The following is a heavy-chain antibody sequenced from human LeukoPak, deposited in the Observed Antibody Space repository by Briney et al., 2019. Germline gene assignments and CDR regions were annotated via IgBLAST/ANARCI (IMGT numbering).Heavy chain of an antibody. CDR1: GFTFSSYS. V-gene: IGHV3-21*01. D-gene: IGHD3-10*01. J-gene: IGHJ4*02. CDR2: ISSSSSYI. Sequence: PGGSLRLSCAASGFTFSSYSMNWVRQAPGEGLEWVSSISSSSSYIYYADSVKGRFTISRDNAKNSLYLQMNSLRAEDTAVYYCAREAYTYGSGSYDYWGQGTLVTASS. CDR3: AREAYTYGSGSYDY.